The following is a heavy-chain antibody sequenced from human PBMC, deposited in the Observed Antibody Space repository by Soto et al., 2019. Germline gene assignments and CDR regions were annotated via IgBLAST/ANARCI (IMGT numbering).Heavy chain of an antibody. Sequence: PGGSLILSFAASGFTFSSYAMSWVLQSPGKGLDCVSAISGSGGSTYYADSVKGRFTISRDNSKNTLYLQMNSLRAEDTAVYYCAKDSSGYCSSTSCSQYGMDVWGQGTTVTVSS. CDR1: GFTFSSYA. D-gene: IGHD2-2*01. V-gene: IGHV3-23*01. CDR3: AKDSSGYCSSTSCSQYGMDV. CDR2: ISGSGGST. J-gene: IGHJ6*02.